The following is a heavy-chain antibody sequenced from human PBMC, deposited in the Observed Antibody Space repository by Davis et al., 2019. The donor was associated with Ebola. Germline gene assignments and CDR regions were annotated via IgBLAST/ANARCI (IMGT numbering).Heavy chain of an antibody. D-gene: IGHD2-8*01. Sequence: PSETLSLTCTVSGYSISSGYYWGWIRQPPGKGLEWIGSIYHSGSTYYNPSLKSRVTISVETSKNQFSLKLSSVTAADTAVYYCARHAPNQWRFDPWGQGTLVTVSS. J-gene: IGHJ5*02. CDR3: ARHAPNQWRFDP. V-gene: IGHV4-38-2*02. CDR1: GYSISSGYY. CDR2: IYHSGST.